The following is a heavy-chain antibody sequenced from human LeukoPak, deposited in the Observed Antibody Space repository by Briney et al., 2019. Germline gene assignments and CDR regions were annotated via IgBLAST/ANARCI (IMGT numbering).Heavy chain of an antibody. CDR3: ASVIGITSWSGGAFDV. V-gene: IGHV3-23*01. D-gene: IGHD6-13*01. J-gene: IGHJ3*01. Sequence: PGGSLRLSCAASGFTFSTYAMSWVRQAPGKGLQWVSGINNSGDRTYYADSVKGRFTISRDNSKNTLYLQMNSLRAEDTGVYYCASVIGITSWSGGAFDVWGQGTMVTVSS. CDR1: GFTFSTYA. CDR2: INNSGDRT.